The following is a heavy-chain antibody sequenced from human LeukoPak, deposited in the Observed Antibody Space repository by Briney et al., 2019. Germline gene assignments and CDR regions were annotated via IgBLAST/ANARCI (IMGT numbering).Heavy chain of an antibody. CDR1: GFTFSSYA. CDR3: ARDGTMVRGAGLDY. J-gene: IGHJ4*02. Sequence: GGSLRLSCAASGFTFSSYAMSWVRQAPGKGLEWVSAISGSGGSTYYADSVKGRFTISRDNSKNTLYLQMNSLRAEDTAVYYCARDGTMVRGAGLDYWGQGTLVTVSS. D-gene: IGHD3-10*01. CDR2: ISGSGGST. V-gene: IGHV3-23*01.